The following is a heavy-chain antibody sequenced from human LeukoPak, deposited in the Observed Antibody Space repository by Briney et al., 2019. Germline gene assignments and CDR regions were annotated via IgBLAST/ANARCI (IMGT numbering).Heavy chain of an antibody. Sequence: GGSLRLSCAASGFTFYSYGMSWVRQAPGKGLEWVSGISGSGGTTYYADSVKGRFTITRDNSRNTAYLQMNSLRAEDTAVYYCAKDVKTLDAFDIWGRGTMVAVSS. J-gene: IGHJ3*02. CDR2: ISGSGGTT. V-gene: IGHV3-23*01. CDR1: GFTFYSYG. CDR3: AKDVKTLDAFDI.